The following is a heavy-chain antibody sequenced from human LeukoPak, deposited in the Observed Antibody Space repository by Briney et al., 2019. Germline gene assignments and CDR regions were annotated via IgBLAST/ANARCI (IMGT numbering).Heavy chain of an antibody. CDR2: IIPIYGTA. J-gene: IGHJ6*02. CDR1: GGTFSSYA. CDR3: ARDGVDTAMAQPAYYYYYGMDV. V-gene: IGHV1-69*13. D-gene: IGHD5-18*01. Sequence: ASVKVSCKASGGTFSSYAISWVRQAPGQGLEWMGGIIPIYGTANYAQKFQGRVTITADESTSTAYMELSGLRSEDTAVYYCARDGVDTAMAQPAYYYYYGMDVWGQGTTVTVSS.